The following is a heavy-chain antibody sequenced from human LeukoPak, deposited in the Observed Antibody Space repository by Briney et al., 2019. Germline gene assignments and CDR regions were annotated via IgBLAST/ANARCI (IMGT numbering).Heavy chain of an antibody. CDR2: MNPNSGNT. Sequence: ASVKVSCKASGYTFTSYDINWVRQAAGQGLEWMGWMNPNSGNTGYAQKFQGRVTITRNTSISTAYMELSSLRSEDTAVYYCARSVVGYDSDRGAFDIWGQGTMVTVSS. J-gene: IGHJ3*02. CDR1: GYTFTSYD. D-gene: IGHD3-22*01. CDR3: ARSVVGYDSDRGAFDI. V-gene: IGHV1-8*03.